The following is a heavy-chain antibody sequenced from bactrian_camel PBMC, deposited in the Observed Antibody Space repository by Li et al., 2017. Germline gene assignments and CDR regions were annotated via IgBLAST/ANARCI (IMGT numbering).Heavy chain of an antibody. D-gene: IGHD4*01. J-gene: IGHJ4*01. Sequence: VQLVESGGGLVQPGGSLRLSCAASGFSFCSYAMIWVRQAPGKGLEWVSTINSGGGSTYYADSVKGRFTISRDNAKNTLYLQMNSLKSEDTALYYCATVAGSFSDDCARARAYVYWGQGTQVTVS. CDR3: ATVAGSFSDDCARARAYVY. V-gene: IGHV3S31*01. CDR2: INSGGGST. CDR1: GFSFCSYA.